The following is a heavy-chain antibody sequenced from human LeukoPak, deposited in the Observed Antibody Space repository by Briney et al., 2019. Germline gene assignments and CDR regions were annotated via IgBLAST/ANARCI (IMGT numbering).Heavy chain of an antibody. J-gene: IGHJ4*02. CDR1: GYTFTSYY. CDR2: INPSGGST. D-gene: IGHD1-7*01. CDR3: ARGMRTGTFFI. Sequence: ASVKVSSKPSGYTFTSYYMHWVRQAPGQGLEWMGIINPSGGSTSYAQKFQGRVTMTRDTSTSTVYMEVSSLRSEDTAVYYCARGMRTGTFFIWGQGTLVTVSS. V-gene: IGHV1-46*01.